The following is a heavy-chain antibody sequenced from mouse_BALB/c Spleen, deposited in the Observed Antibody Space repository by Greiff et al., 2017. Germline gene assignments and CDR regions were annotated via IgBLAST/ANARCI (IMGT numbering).Heavy chain of an antibody. CDR2: ISSGSSTI. V-gene: IGHV5-17*02. CDR3: ARLEGDAMDY. CDR1: GFTFSSFG. Sequence: EVKLVESGGGLVQPGGSRKLSCAASGFTFSSFGMHWVRQAPEKGLEWVAYISSGSSTIYYADTVKGRFTISRDNPKNTLFLQMTSLRSEDTAMYYCARLEGDAMDYWGQGTSVTVSS. J-gene: IGHJ4*01.